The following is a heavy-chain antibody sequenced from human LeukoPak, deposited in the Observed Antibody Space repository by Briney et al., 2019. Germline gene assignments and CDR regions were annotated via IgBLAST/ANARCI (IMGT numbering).Heavy chain of an antibody. Sequence: GGSLRLSCAASGFTFSSYAMNWDRQAPGKGLEWVSAISGCGGSTYYADSVKGRFSISRDNSKNTLYLQMNSLRAEDTAVYYCAKGAYGGAFDIWGQGTMVTVSS. CDR3: AKGAYGGAFDI. D-gene: IGHD4-23*01. CDR1: GFTFSSYA. CDR2: ISGCGGST. V-gene: IGHV3-23*01. J-gene: IGHJ3*02.